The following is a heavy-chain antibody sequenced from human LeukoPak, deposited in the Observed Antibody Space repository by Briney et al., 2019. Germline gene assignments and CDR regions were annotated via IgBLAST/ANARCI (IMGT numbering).Heavy chain of an antibody. J-gene: IGHJ5*02. CDR2: IYISGGT. CDR1: GGSISSSNYY. Sequence: PSETLSLTCTVSGGSISSSNYYWSWIRQPAGMGLEWIGRIYISGGTEYNPSLKSRVTISIDTSKNQFYLRLSSVTAADTAVYYCARVRRNSGNKYFDPWGQGTRVTVSS. CDR3: ARVRRNSGNKYFDP. D-gene: IGHD5-12*01. V-gene: IGHV4-61*02.